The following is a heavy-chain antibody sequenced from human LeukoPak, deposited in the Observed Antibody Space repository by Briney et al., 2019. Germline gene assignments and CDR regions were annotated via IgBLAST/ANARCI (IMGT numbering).Heavy chain of an antibody. CDR1: GFTFSSCA. Sequence: GGSLRLSCAASGFTFSSCAMSWVRQAPGKGLEWVSAISGSGGSTYYADSVKGRFTISRDNSKNTLYLQMNSLRAEDTAVYYCAKVRVEMATESVDYWGQGTLVTVSS. CDR3: AKVRVEMATESVDY. CDR2: ISGSGGST. V-gene: IGHV3-23*01. J-gene: IGHJ4*02. D-gene: IGHD5-24*01.